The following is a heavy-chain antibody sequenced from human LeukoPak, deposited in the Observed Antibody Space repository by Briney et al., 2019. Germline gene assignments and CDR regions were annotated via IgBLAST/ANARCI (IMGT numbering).Heavy chain of an antibody. CDR2: ISAYNGNT. CDR1: GYTFTSYG. V-gene: IGHV1-18*01. J-gene: IGHJ4*02. D-gene: IGHD6-19*01. CDR3: ARVPIIAVAGPADY. Sequence: GASVKVSCKASGYTFTSYGISWVRQAPGQGLEWMGWISAYNGNTNYAQKLQGRVTMTTDTSTSTAYMELRSLRSDDTAVYYCARVPIIAVAGPADYWGQGTLVTVSS.